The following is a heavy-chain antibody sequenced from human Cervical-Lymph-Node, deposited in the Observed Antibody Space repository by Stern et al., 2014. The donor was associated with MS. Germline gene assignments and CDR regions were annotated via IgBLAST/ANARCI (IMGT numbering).Heavy chain of an antibody. Sequence: EDQLVESGPEVKRPGESLKISCQASGYTFTSYWIGWVRQMPGKGLEWIAIIFPGGSDIRYSPSFQGQVTISADKSSSTAYWQWNNLKASDTAIYYCARQRYFDYWGQGTLVTVSS. J-gene: IGHJ4*02. CDR3: ARQRYFDY. CDR2: IFPGGSDI. CDR1: GYTFTSYW. V-gene: IGHV5-51*01.